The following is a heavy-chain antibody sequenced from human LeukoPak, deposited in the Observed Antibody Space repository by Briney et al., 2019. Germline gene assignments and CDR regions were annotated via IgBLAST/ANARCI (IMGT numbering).Heavy chain of an antibody. CDR3: ARDYHGSGSLTTFDY. V-gene: IGHV1-46*01. Sequence: GASVKVSCKASGYTFTSYYMHWVRQAPGQGLEWMGIINPRGGSASSAQKFQSRVTLTRDTSTSTVYMELSSLTSEDTAVYYCARDYHGSGSLTTFDYWGQGTLVTVSS. CDR2: INPRGGSA. J-gene: IGHJ4*02. D-gene: IGHD3-10*01. CDR1: GYTFTSYY.